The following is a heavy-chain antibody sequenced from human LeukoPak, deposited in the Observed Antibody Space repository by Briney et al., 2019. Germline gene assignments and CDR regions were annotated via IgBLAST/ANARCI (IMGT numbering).Heavy chain of an antibody. Sequence: SETLSLTCTVSGGSISSYYWSWIRQPAGKGLEWIGRIYTSGSTNYNPSLKSRVTISVDTSKNQFSLKLSSVTAADTAVYYCARRYYSSGCFDYWGQGTLVTVSS. J-gene: IGHJ4*02. CDR1: GGSISSYY. CDR3: ARRYYSSGCFDY. D-gene: IGHD6-19*01. V-gene: IGHV4-4*07. CDR2: IYTSGST.